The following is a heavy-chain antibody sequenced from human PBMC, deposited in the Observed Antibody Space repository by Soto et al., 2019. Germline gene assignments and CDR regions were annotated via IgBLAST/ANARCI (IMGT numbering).Heavy chain of an antibody. J-gene: IGHJ5*02. Sequence: QVQLQQWGAGLLKPSETLSLTCAVYGGSFSDYSWTWIRQPPGKGLEWIGEINHSGSTYYNPSLKSRVTLSVDTSKNHFSLKLTSVTAADTAVYYCAGLTDGPTAVTPSGQGTLVTVSS. CDR2: INHSGST. CDR3: AGLTDGPTAVTP. D-gene: IGHD2-8*01. V-gene: IGHV4-34*01. CDR1: GGSFSDYS.